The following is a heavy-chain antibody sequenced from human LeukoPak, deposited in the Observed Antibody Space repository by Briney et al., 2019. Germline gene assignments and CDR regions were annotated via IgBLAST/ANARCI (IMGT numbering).Heavy chain of an antibody. Sequence: PGGSLRLSCAASGFTFSDYYMSYIRQAPGKGLEWVSYISYSGSTIYYADSVKGRFTISRDNAKNSLYLQMNSLRAEDTAVYYCARDPGSHNSSGWYDYWGQGTLVTVSS. CDR3: ARDPGSHNSSGWYDY. CDR2: ISYSGSTI. J-gene: IGHJ4*02. D-gene: IGHD6-19*01. V-gene: IGHV3-11*01. CDR1: GFTFSDYY.